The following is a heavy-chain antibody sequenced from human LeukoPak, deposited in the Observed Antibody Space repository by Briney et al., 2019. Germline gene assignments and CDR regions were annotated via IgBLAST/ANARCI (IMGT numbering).Heavy chain of an antibody. J-gene: IGHJ4*02. CDR2: IYYSGST. Sequence: PSETLSLTCTVSGGSISSYYWSWIRQPPGKGLEWIGYIYYSGSTNYNPSLKSRVIISVDTSKNQFSLKLSSVTAADTAVYYCARGNYYDSSGYLDYWGQGTLVTVSS. D-gene: IGHD3-22*01. CDR3: ARGNYYDSSGYLDY. V-gene: IGHV4-59*08. CDR1: GGSISSYY.